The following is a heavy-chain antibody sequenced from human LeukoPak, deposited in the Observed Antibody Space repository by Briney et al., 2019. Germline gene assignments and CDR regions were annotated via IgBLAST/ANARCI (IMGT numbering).Heavy chain of an antibody. CDR2: FYKGGST. V-gene: IGHV4-4*07. CDR1: GSSISNYS. CDR3: ARERYDFWSGHDKGMDV. D-gene: IGHD3-3*01. Sequence: SETLSLTCSVSGSSISNYSWSWIRQPAGQGLEWIGRFYKGGSTKYNFSLKSRVTMSVDTSKNLFSLKLSSVAAADTAVYYCARERYDFWSGHDKGMDVWGQGTTVTVSS. J-gene: IGHJ6*02.